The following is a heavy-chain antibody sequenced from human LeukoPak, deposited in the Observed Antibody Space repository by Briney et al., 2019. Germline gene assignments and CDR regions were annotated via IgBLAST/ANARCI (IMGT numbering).Heavy chain of an antibody. Sequence: SQTLSLTCTVPGDSISSGNYYWNWIRQPAGKGLEWIGRIYKSGSTNYNPSLKSRVTISVDTSKNQFSLKLSSVTAADTAVYYCARLRASYYYGSGSTKRYYFDYWGQGTLVTVSS. V-gene: IGHV4-61*02. J-gene: IGHJ4*02. CDR1: GDSISSGNYY. CDR2: IYKSGST. D-gene: IGHD3-10*01. CDR3: ARLRASYYYGSGSTKRYYFDY.